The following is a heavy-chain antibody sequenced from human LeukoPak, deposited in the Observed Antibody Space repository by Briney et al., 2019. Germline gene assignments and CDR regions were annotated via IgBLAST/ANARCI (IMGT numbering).Heavy chain of an antibody. J-gene: IGHJ5*02. Sequence: PSETLSLTCTVSGGSISGYYWSWIRQPPGKGLEWIGEINHSGSTNYNPSLKSRVTISVDTSKNQFPLKLSSVTAADTAVYYRARSSGYAIFGVVIINNWFDPWGQGTLVTVSS. CDR3: ARSSGYAIFGVVIINNWFDP. V-gene: IGHV4-34*01. D-gene: IGHD3-3*01. CDR1: GGSISGYY. CDR2: INHSGST.